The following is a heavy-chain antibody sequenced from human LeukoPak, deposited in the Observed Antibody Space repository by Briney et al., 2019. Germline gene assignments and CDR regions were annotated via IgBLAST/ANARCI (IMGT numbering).Heavy chain of an antibody. CDR3: GKVGAGYFDY. J-gene: IGHJ4*02. D-gene: IGHD1-26*01. CDR1: DDSISTGGYS. V-gene: IGHV4-30-4*07. CDR2: IDYSGST. Sequence: SETLSLTCAFSDDSISTGGYSWSWIRQPPGKGLEWIGYIDYSGSTNYNPSLKSRVIISIDTSKNQFSLKLSSVTAADTAVYYCGKVGAGYFDYWGQGTLVTVSS.